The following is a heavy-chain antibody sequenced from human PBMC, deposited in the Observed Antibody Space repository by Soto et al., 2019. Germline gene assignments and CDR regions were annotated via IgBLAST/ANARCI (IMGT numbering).Heavy chain of an antibody. Sequence: GGDLRLSCEESGLPFNRNGMHWIRQAPGKGLEWVAVIWYDASKEYYSDSVKGRFTIARDNSKNMLYLQMNSVRVEDTAVYFCARDRSAGNYFYYGMDVWGQVTTVTV. CDR3: ARDRSAGNYFYYGMDV. D-gene: IGHD1-1*01. CDR1: GLPFNRNG. V-gene: IGHV3-33*01. J-gene: IGHJ6*02. CDR2: IWYDASKE.